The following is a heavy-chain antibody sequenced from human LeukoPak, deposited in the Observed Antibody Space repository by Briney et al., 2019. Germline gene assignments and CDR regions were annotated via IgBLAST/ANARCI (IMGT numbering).Heavy chain of an antibody. V-gene: IGHV1-18*01. D-gene: IGHD6-19*01. Sequence: ASVKVSCKASGYTFTSYGISWVRQAPGQGLEWMGWISAYNGNTNYAQKLQGRVTMTTDTSTSTAYMELRSLRSDDTAVYYCARVRRFQWLPRGDWFDPWGQGTLVTVSS. CDR3: ARVRRFQWLPRGDWFDP. CDR1: GYTFTSYG. J-gene: IGHJ5*02. CDR2: ISAYNGNT.